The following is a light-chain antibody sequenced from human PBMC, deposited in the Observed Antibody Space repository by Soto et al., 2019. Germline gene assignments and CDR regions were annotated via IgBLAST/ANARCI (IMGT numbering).Light chain of an antibody. Sequence: QSALTQPRSVSGSPGQSVTISCTGTSSDVGGYNYVSWYQQHPGKAPKLTIYDVSQRPSGVPDRFSGSKSDNTASLTISGLQAEDEADYYCCSYAGSHFLFGGGTKLTVL. V-gene: IGLV2-11*01. CDR1: SSDVGGYNY. CDR2: DVS. CDR3: CSYAGSHFL. J-gene: IGLJ2*01.